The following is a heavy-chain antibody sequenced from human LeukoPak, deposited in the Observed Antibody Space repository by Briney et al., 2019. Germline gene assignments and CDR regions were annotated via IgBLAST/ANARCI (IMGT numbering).Heavy chain of an antibody. Sequence: EASVKVSCKVSGYTLTELSMHWVRQAPGKGLEWMGGFDPEDGETIYAQKFQGRVTMTEDTSTDTAYMELGSLRSEDTAVYYCATETYYYDSSGYYYVFDYWGQGTLVTVSS. CDR3: ATETYYYDSSGYYYVFDY. D-gene: IGHD3-22*01. CDR1: GYTLTELS. V-gene: IGHV1-24*01. CDR2: FDPEDGET. J-gene: IGHJ4*02.